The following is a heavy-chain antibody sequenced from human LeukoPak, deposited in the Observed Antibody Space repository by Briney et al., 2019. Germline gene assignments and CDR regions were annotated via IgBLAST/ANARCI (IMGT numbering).Heavy chain of an antibody. D-gene: IGHD6-13*01. V-gene: IGHV3-23*01. J-gene: IGHJ4*02. CDR3: AKDARFSSSWFSDY. CDR2: ISGSGGST. CDR1: GFTFSSYG. Sequence: GGTLRLSCAASGFTFSSYGMGWVRQAPGKGLEWVSAISGSGGSTYYADSVKGRFTISRDNSKNTLYLQMNSLRAEDTAVYYCAKDARFSSSWFSDYWGQGTLVTVSS.